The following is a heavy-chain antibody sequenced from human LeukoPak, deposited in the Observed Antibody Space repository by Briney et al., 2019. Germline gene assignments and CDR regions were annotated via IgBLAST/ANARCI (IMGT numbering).Heavy chain of an antibody. CDR1: GFSVDYTY. CDR3: AREGVVGAFDI. D-gene: IGHD2-15*01. V-gene: IGHV3-53*04. Sequence: GGSLRLSCAVSGFSVDYTYMTWVRQAPGKGLEWVSIIYSGDSTYYADSVKGRFTISRHNSKNTLYLQMNSLRLDDTAVYYCAREGVVGAFDIWGQGTMVTVSS. CDR2: IYSGDST. J-gene: IGHJ3*02.